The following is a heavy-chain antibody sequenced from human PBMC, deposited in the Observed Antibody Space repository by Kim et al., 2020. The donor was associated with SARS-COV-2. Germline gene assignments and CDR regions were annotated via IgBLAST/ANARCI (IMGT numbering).Heavy chain of an antibody. CDR2: IYYSGST. V-gene: IGHV4-39*07. Sequence: SETLSLTCTVSGGSISSSSYYWGWIRQPPGKGLEWIGSIYYSGSTYYNPSLKSRVTISVDTSKNQFSLKLSSVTAADTAVYYCARVESVVTAIPEYFQHWGQGTLVTVSS. CDR1: GGSISSSSYY. J-gene: IGHJ1*01. CDR3: ARVESVVTAIPEYFQH. D-gene: IGHD2-21*02.